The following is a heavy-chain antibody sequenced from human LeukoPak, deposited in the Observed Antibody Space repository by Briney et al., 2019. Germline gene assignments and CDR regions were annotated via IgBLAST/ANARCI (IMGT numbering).Heavy chain of an antibody. D-gene: IGHD3-22*01. Sequence: GSLRLSCEASGFTVSSTHVVWVRQPPGKGLEWIGEMYLSGTTHSNPSVKSRVTISIDKSKNQFFLNLSSVTAADTAVYYCAGLVGRYSSGLYYYYFDYWGQGTLVTVSS. CDR3: AGLVGRYSSGLYYYYFDY. J-gene: IGHJ4*02. CDR1: GFTVSSTH. CDR2: MYLSGTT. V-gene: IGHV4-4*02.